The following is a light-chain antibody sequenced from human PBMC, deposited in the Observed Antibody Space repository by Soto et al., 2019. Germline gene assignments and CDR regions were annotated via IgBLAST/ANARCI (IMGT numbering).Light chain of an antibody. V-gene: IGKV1-39*01. Sequence: DLQMTQSPSSLSASVGDRVTITCRASQGISTYLNWYQQKLGKAPKLLIYAASSLQSGVPSRFSGSGSETDFTLTISSLQPEDFATYSCQQSYSTTWTFGQGTKVEIK. J-gene: IGKJ1*01. CDR3: QQSYSTTWT. CDR1: QGISTY. CDR2: AAS.